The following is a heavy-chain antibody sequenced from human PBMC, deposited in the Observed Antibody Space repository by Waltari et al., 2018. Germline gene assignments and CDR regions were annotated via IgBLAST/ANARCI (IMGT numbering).Heavy chain of an antibody. CDR2: VRGNGSRT. J-gene: IGHJ4*02. Sequence: EVQLLESGGDLVQPGGSLRLSCAASGFSFSSYAMSWVRQAPGQGLGWVSGVRGNGSRTSYADSVKGRCTISRDNSKNTLYMQMSSLRAEDTAVYDCAKAVPYYDILPGWGFFDSWGQGTLVTVSS. D-gene: IGHD3-9*01. CDR3: AKAVPYYDILPGWGFFDS. CDR1: GFSFSSYA. V-gene: IGHV3-23*01.